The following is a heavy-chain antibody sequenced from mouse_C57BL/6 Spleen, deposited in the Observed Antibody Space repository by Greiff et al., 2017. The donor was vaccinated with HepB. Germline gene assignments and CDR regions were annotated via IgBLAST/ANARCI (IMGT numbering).Heavy chain of an antibody. CDR2: ISSGGSYT. D-gene: IGHD1-1*01. J-gene: IGHJ2*01. CDR3: ARHGITTVVEDY. V-gene: IGHV5-6*01. CDR1: GFTFSSYG. Sequence: DVQLVESGGDLVKPGGSLKLSCAASGFTFSSYGMSWVRQTPDKRLEWVATISSGGSYTYYPDSVKGRFTISRDNAKNTLYLQMSSLKSEDTAMYYCARHGITTVVEDYWGQGTTLTVSS.